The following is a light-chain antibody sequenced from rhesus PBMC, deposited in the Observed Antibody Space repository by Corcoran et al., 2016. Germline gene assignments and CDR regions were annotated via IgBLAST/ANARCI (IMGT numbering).Light chain of an antibody. CDR3: QHYYSIPRT. J-gene: IGKJ1*01. Sequence: DIQMTQSPSSLSASVGDRVTITCRASQGITNDLAWYQQTPGETPKLLIYEASSVESGITSPFSGSGSGTDFTITISSLQSEDFATYYCQHYYSIPRTFGQGTKVEIK. V-gene: IGKV1S17*01. CDR2: EAS. CDR1: QGITND.